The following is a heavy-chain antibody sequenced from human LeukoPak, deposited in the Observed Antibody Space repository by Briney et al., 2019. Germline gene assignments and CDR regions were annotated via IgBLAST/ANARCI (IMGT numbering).Heavy chain of an antibody. CDR1: GFTFSSYG. J-gene: IGHJ6*02. CDR3: AKDHSRTVVTQGDHYYYGMDV. D-gene: IGHD4-23*01. Sequence: PGGSLRLSXAASGFTFSSYGMHWVRQAPGKGLEWVAVISYDGSNKYYADSVKGRFTISRDNSKNTLYLQMNSLRAEDTAVYYCAKDHSRTVVTQGDHYYYGMDVWGQGTTVTVSS. CDR2: ISYDGSNK. V-gene: IGHV3-30*18.